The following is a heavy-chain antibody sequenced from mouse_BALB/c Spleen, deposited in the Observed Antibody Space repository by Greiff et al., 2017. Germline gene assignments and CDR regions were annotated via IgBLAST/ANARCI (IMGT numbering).Heavy chain of an antibody. D-gene: IGHD2-4*01. CDR2: ISSGGSYT. CDR3: TRDNDYDGAWFAY. CDR1: GFTFSSYT. J-gene: IGHJ3*01. V-gene: IGHV5-6-4*01. Sequence: EVQLVESGGGLVKPGGSLKLSCAASGFTFSSYTMSWVRQTPEKRLEWVATISSGGSYTYYPDSVKGRFTISGDNAKNTLYLQMSSLKSEDTAMYYCTRDNDYDGAWFAYWGQGTLVTVSA.